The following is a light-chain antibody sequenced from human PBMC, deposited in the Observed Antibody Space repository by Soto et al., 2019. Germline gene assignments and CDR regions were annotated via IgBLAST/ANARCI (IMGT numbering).Light chain of an antibody. J-gene: IGKJ1*01. CDR2: AAS. CDR3: QQYNNWPPRT. Sequence: EIVLTQSPATLSASPGERATLSCRASQSVSSNLAWYQQKPGQAPRLLIYAASTRAPDIPARFSGSGSETEFTLTISGLQSEDVAVYYCQQYNNWPPRTFGQGTKVEI. CDR1: QSVSSN. V-gene: IGKV3-15*01.